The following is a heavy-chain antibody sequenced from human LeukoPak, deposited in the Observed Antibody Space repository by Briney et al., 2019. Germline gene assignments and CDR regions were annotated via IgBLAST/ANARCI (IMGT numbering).Heavy chain of an antibody. D-gene: IGHD3-22*01. V-gene: IGHV4-59*01. Sequence: SETLSLTCTVSGGSISSYYWSWIRQPPGKGLEWIGYIYYSGSTNYNPSLKSRVTISVDTSKNQFSLKPSSVTAADTAVYYCASFRGEVEISMIVVAVDHWGQGTLVTVSS. CDR3: ASFRGEVEISMIVVAVDH. CDR2: IYYSGST. CDR1: GGSISSYY. J-gene: IGHJ4*02.